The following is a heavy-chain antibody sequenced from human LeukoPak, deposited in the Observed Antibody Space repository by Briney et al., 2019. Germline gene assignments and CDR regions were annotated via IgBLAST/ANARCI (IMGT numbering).Heavy chain of an antibody. CDR1: GYSFTSYW. D-gene: IGHD3-10*01. J-gene: IGHJ6*03. CDR3: ARHVSGSGSYNYYYMDV. Sequence: GESLKISCKGSGYSFTSYWIGWVRQMPGKGLEWMGIIYPGDSDTRYSPSFQGQVTISADKSISTAYLQWSSLKASGTAMYYCARHVSGSGSYNYYYMDVWGKGTTVTVSS. V-gene: IGHV5-51*01. CDR2: IYPGDSDT.